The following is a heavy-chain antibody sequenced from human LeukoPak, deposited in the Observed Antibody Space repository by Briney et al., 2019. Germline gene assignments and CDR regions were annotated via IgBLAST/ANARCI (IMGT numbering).Heavy chain of an antibody. V-gene: IGHV3-9*01. CDR2: ISWNSGSI. CDR1: GFTFDDYG. CDR3: AKRARATHSFDY. Sequence: SGGSLRLSCAASGFTFDDYGMHWVRQAPRKGLEWVSGISWNSGSIGYADSVKGRFTISRDNAKNSLYLQMNSLRLEDTALYYCAKRARATHSFDYWGQGTLVTVSS. J-gene: IGHJ4*02.